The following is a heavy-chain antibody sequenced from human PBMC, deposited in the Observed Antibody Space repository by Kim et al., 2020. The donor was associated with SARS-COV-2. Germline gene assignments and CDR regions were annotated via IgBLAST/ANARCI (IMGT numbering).Heavy chain of an antibody. J-gene: IGHJ4*02. V-gene: IGHV7-4-1*02. CDR2: INPNTGDA. CDR3: ARFTVTPLTTVTFFDF. Sequence: ASVKVSCKASGYTLKNYAVNWVRQAPGQGLEWMGWINPNTGDATYAQGLTGRVVFSLDTSVNTAYLQISSLKAEDTAVYYCARFTVTPLTTVTFFDFWGQGTLVTVSS. CDR1: GYTLKNYA. D-gene: IGHD4-17*01.